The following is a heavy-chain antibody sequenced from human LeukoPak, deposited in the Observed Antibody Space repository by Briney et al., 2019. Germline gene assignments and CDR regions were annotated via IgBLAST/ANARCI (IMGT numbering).Heavy chain of an antibody. CDR3: AKEPDAMGYFDY. Sequence: GGSLRLSCAASGLTFSNYALSWVRRAPGKGLEWVSAISGNGGTTYYADSVKGRFTISRDNSKNTLYLQMNSLRVEDTALYSCAKEPDAMGYFDYWGQGTLVTVSS. D-gene: IGHD2-2*01. CDR1: GLTFSNYA. J-gene: IGHJ4*02. CDR2: ISGNGGTT. V-gene: IGHV3-23*01.